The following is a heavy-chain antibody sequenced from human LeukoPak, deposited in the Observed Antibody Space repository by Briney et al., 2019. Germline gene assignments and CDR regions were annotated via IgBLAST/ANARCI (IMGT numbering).Heavy chain of an antibody. CDR2: INNSGGST. V-gene: IGHV3-23*01. CDR1: GFTFSSYA. D-gene: IGHD3-22*01. J-gene: IGHJ4*02. CDR3: AIMHPYYDGNGYWVQ. Sequence: PGGSLRLSCAASGFTFSSYAMSWVRQAPGKGLEWVSGINNSGGSTAYADSVKGRFTISRDNPRNTLYMQMSSLRAEDTALYYCAIMHPYYDGNGYWVQWGQGTLVTVSS.